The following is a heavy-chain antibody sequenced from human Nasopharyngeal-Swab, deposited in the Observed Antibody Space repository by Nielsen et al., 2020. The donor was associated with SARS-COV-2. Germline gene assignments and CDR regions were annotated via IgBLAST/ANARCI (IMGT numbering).Heavy chain of an antibody. CDR2: IVGSGTDI. CDR1: GFTFTSHA. Sequence: GESLKISCAASGFTFTSHAMTWVRQTPGKGLQWVSSIVGSGTDIYYADSVRGRFTTSRDNSKNTLYLHMNSLRADDTAVYYCAIGSSGTYGEAYWGQGALVTVSS. J-gene: IGHJ4*02. D-gene: IGHD1-26*01. CDR3: AIGSSGTYGEAY. V-gene: IGHV3-23*05.